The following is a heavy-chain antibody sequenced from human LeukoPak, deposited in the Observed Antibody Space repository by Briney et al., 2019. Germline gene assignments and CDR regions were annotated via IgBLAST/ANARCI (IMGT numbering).Heavy chain of an antibody. CDR1: GFTFSSYE. D-gene: IGHD5-12*01. J-gene: IGHJ6*02. Sequence: GGSLRLSCAASGFTFSSYEMNWVRQAPGKGLEWVSYISSSGSNIYYADSVKGRFTMSRDKAKNSLYLQMNSLRAEDTAVYYCASPTVGYGHSYYYYYGMDVWGQGTTVTVSS. V-gene: IGHV3-48*03. CDR3: ASPTVGYGHSYYYYYGMDV. CDR2: ISSSGSNI.